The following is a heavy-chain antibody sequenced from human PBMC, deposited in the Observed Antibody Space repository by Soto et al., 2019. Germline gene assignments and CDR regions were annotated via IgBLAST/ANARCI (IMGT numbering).Heavy chain of an antibody. CDR2: INTSGGST. V-gene: IGHV1-46*03. CDR3: ARVYPSDSRYGYVGNNWFDP. CDR1: GYTFTSYY. Sequence: QVQLVQSGAEVKKPGASVKVSCTASGYTFTSYYMHWVRQAPGPGLEWRGIINTSGGSTSYAQKFQGRVNMPRDTSTGTVYVELSTLRSEHTAVYYCARVYPSDSRYGYVGNNWFDPWGQGTLVTVSS. D-gene: IGHD5-18*01. J-gene: IGHJ5*02.